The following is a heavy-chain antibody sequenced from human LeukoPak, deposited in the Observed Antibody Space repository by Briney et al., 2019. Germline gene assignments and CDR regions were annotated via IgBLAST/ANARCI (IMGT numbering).Heavy chain of an antibody. CDR3: ARGDFSDYGDYVDAFDI. CDR1: GFTFNNYW. Sequence: PGGTLRLSCAASGFTFNNYWRSWVRQVPGKGLQWVANIKQDGSAKFYVDSVKGRFTISRDNTKNSLYLRRNSLRVEDTAVYYCARGDFSDYGDYVDAFDIWGQGTMVTVSS. CDR2: IKQDGSAK. V-gene: IGHV3-7*01. J-gene: IGHJ3*02. D-gene: IGHD4-17*01.